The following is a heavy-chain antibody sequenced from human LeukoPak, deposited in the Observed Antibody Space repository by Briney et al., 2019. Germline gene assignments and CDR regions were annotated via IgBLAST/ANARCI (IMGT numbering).Heavy chain of an antibody. D-gene: IGHD6-19*01. CDR2: IYTSGST. J-gene: IGHJ4*02. CDR3: ARVQPNSSGWPDLDY. CDR1: GGSISSGSYY. V-gene: IGHV4-61*02. Sequence: SETLSLTCTVSGGSISSGSYYWSWIRQPAGKGLEWIGRIYTSGSTNYNPSLKRRVTISVDTSKNQFSLKLSSVTAADTAVYYCARVQPNSSGWPDLDYWGQGTLVTVSS.